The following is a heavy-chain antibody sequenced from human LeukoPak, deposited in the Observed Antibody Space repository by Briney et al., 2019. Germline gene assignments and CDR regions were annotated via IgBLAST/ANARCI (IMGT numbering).Heavy chain of an antibody. CDR1: GGSFSGYY. J-gene: IGHJ4*02. CDR2: INHSGST. Sequence: ASETLSLICAVYGGSFSGYYWSWIRRPPGKGLEWIGEINHSGSTNYNPSLKSRVTISVDTSKNQFSLKLSSVTAADTAVYYCARARIAAAEDYWGQGTLVTVSS. D-gene: IGHD6-13*01. CDR3: ARARIAAAEDY. V-gene: IGHV4-34*01.